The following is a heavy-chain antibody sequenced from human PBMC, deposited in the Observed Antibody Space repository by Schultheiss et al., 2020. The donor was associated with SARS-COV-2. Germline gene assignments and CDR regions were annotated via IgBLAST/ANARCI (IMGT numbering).Heavy chain of an antibody. CDR3: AAETTVTTYGMDV. V-gene: IGHV1-58*02. D-gene: IGHD4-11*01. CDR2: IVVGSGNT. Sequence: SVKVSCKASGFTFTSSAMQWVRQARGQRLEWIGWIVVGSGNTNYAQKFQERVTITRDMSISTAYMELSSLRSEDTAVYYCAAETTVTTYGMDVWGQGTTVTVSS. CDR1: GFTFTSSA. J-gene: IGHJ6*02.